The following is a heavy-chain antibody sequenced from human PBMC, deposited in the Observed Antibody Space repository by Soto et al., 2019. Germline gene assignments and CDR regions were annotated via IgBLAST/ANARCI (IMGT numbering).Heavy chain of an antibody. V-gene: IGHV1-69*06. CDR2: IIPIFGTT. J-gene: IGHJ6*02. Sequence: QVQLVQSGAEVKKPGSSVKVSCKASGGTFSSYAISWVRQAHGQGLEWMGGIIPIFGTTNYAQKFQGRVTITAEKSTSTADMELSSLRSEDTAVYYCAREEYYYGAGSYRPYYYYGMDVWGQGTTVTVSS. CDR3: AREEYYYGAGSYRPYYYYGMDV. CDR1: GGTFSSYA. D-gene: IGHD3-10*01.